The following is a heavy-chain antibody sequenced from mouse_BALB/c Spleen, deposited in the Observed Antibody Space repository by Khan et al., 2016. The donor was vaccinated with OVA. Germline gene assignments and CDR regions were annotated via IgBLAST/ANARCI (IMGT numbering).Heavy chain of an antibody. Sequence: QVQLQQPGAELAKPGASVKMSCKASGYTFTSYWTHWVKQRPGQGLEWIGYINPSTGYTEYNQRFKDKATLTADKSSSTAYMQLSSLTSEESAVYYCANHGSSSAWLTYWGQGTLVTVSA. V-gene: IGHV1-7*01. CDR2: INPSTGYT. J-gene: IGHJ3*01. D-gene: IGHD1-1*01. CDR3: ANHGSSSAWLTY. CDR1: GYTFTSYW.